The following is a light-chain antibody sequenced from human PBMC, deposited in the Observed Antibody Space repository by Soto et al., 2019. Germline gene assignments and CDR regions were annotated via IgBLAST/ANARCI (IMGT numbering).Light chain of an antibody. J-gene: IGKJ2*01. Sequence: EIVMTQSPATLSVSPGARATLSCRASQSVSSNFAWYQQKPGQAPRLLIYGASTRATGIPARFSGSGSGTEFTLTISSLQSEDFAVYYCQQYNNWPPYTCGQGTKLEIK. CDR3: QQYNNWPPYT. CDR2: GAS. V-gene: IGKV3-15*01. CDR1: QSVSSN.